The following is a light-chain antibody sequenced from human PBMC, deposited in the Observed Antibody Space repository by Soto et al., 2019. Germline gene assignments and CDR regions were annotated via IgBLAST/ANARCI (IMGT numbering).Light chain of an antibody. CDR1: SSDVGTYNY. Sequence: QSALTQPASVSGAPGQSITISCTGTSSDVGTYNYVSWYQQHPGKAPKLMIYDVSNRPSGISDRFSASKSGNTASLTISGLQAEDEADYYCSSYSSSGTLVFGTGTKVTVL. V-gene: IGLV2-14*03. CDR3: SSYSSSGTLV. J-gene: IGLJ1*01. CDR2: DVS.